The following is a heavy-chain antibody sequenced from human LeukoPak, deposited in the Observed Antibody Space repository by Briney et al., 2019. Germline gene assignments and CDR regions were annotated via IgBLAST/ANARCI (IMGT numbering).Heavy chain of an antibody. CDR1: GASISDYY. CDR2: IYYTGAT. Sequence: SETLSLTCTMSGASISDYYWSWIRRPPGKGLEWVGHIYYTGATNYSPSLKSRVTISVDTSKSQFSLRLSSVTAGDTAVYYCARGVWSLHSGVSIDSWGQGTLVTVSS. V-gene: IGHV4-59*01. D-gene: IGHD3-10*01. J-gene: IGHJ4*02. CDR3: ARGVWSLHSGVSIDS.